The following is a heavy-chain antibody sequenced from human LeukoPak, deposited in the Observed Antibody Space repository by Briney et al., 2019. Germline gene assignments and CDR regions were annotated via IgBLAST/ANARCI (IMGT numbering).Heavy chain of an antibody. D-gene: IGHD3-10*01. CDR1: GFTFSSYA. V-gene: IGHV3-23*01. J-gene: IGHJ4*02. CDR3: AKGSVYYGSRSPNFDY. Sequence: PGGSLRLSCAASGFTFSSYAMSWVRQAPGKGLEWVSALSGSGSSTYYAHSVKGRFTISRDNSKNTLYLQMNSLRAEDTALYYCAKGSVYYGSRSPNFDYWGQGTLVTVSS. CDR2: LSGSGSST.